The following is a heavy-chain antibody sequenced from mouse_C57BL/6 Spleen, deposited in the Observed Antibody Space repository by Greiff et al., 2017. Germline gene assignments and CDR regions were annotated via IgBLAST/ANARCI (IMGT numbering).Heavy chain of an antibody. Sequence: QVQLQQSGPGLVQPSQSLSITCTVSGFSLTSYGVHWVRQSPGEGLEWLGVIWRGGSTDYNAAFMSRLSITKDNSKSQVFFKMNSLQADDTAIYYCAKKAHYDDWYFDVWGTGTTVTVSS. CDR2: IWRGGST. CDR1: GFSLTSYG. D-gene: IGHD2-4*01. J-gene: IGHJ1*03. V-gene: IGHV2-5*01. CDR3: AKKAHYDDWYFDV.